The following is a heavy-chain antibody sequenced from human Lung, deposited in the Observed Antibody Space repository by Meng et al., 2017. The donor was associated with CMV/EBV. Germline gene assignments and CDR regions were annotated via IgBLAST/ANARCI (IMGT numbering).Heavy chain of an antibody. CDR3: AKDRDCSSTSCSIRFDY. Sequence: GESXKISCAASGFTFSSYAMSWVRQAPGKGLEWVSVIYSGGSSTYYADSVKGRFTISRDNYKNTLYLQMNSLRAEDTAVYYCAKDRDCSSTSCSIRFDYWXQGTLVTVSS. J-gene: IGHJ4*02. V-gene: IGHV3-23*03. D-gene: IGHD2-2*01. CDR2: IYSGGSST. CDR1: GFTFSSYA.